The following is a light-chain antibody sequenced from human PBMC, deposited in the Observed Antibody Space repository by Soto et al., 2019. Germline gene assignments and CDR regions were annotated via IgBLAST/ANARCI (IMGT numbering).Light chain of an antibody. V-gene: IGKV3D-11*01. CDR3: QQYDSLPYT. CDR2: DAS. J-gene: IGKJ2*01. CDR1: QGVSSY. Sequence: EIVLTQSPATLSLSPGESATLSCRASQGVSSYLAWYQQKPGQAPRLLIYDASNRATGIPARFSGSGSETDFTLTISSLEPEDFAVYYCQQYDSLPYTFGRGTKLEIK.